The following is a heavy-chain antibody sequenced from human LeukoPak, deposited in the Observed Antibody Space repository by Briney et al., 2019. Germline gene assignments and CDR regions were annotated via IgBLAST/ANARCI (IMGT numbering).Heavy chain of an antibody. CDR1: GFTFSTYS. J-gene: IGHJ4*02. V-gene: IGHV3-21*01. D-gene: IGHD1-26*01. CDR3: ARDRGVGATPPGY. Sequence: GGSLRLSCAASGFTFSTYSMNWVRQAPGKGLESVSSISSSSSYIYYADSVKGRFTISRDNAKNSLYLQMNSLRAEDTAVYYCARDRGVGATPPGYWGQGTLVTVSS. CDR2: ISSSSSYI.